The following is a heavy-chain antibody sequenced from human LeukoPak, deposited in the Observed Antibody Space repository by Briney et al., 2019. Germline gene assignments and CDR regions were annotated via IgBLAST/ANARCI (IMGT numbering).Heavy chain of an antibody. V-gene: IGHV4-59*01. J-gene: IGHJ4*02. CDR3: ARAYSGNYHPFDY. Sequence: SETLSLTCTVSGGSISPYYWRWIRQPPGKGLEYIAYVYYSGSTNYNPSLKSRVTISVDTSKNQFSLKLSSVTAADTAVYYCARAYSGNYHPFDYWGQGTLVTVSS. D-gene: IGHD1-26*01. CDR2: VYYSGST. CDR1: GGSISPYY.